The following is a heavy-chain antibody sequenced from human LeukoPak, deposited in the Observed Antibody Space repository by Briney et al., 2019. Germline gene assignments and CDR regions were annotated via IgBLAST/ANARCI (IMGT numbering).Heavy chain of an antibody. V-gene: IGHV3-33*01. CDR3: ARHREDFRYYFDY. CDR2: IRNDGGTP. Sequence: PGGSLRLSCAASGFTFSSYGMHWVRQAPGKGLEWVALIRNDGGTPYYPDSVEGRFTISRDNSKSTLYLQMNSLRAEDTAVYYCARHREDFRYYFDYWGQGTLVTVSS. J-gene: IGHJ4*02. CDR1: GFTFSSYG. D-gene: IGHD5-24*01.